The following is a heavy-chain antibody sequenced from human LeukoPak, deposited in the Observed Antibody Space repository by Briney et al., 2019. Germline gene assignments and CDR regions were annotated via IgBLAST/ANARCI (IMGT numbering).Heavy chain of an antibody. J-gene: IGHJ6*02. CDR2: ISGSGGST. Sequence: PGGSLRLSCAASGFTFSSYAMSWVRQAPGKGLEWVSAISGSGGSTYYADSVKGRFTISRDNSKNTLYLQMNSLRAEDTAVYYCAKGRDIVVVPAAMRGPSYYYGMDVWGQGTTVTVSS. CDR1: GFTFSSYA. V-gene: IGHV3-23*01. CDR3: AKGRDIVVVPAAMRGPSYYYGMDV. D-gene: IGHD2-2*01.